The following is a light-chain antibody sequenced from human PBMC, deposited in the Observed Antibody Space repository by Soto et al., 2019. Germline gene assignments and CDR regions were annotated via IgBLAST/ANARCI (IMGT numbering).Light chain of an antibody. CDR1: SSDLGSYDL. CDR2: EGT. Sequence: HSALTQPASVSGSPGQSITISCTGTSSDLGSYDLVSWYQQHPGKAPKLMIYEGTKRPSGVSNRFSGSTSVNTASLTISGLQAEDEADYHCCSYAGPYVVFGGGTKVTVL. J-gene: IGLJ2*01. CDR3: CSYAGPYVV. V-gene: IGLV2-23*01.